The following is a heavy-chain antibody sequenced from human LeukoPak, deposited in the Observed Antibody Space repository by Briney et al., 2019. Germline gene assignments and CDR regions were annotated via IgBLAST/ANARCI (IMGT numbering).Heavy chain of an antibody. Sequence: PGGFLRLSCAASGFAFSSNWMHWVRQTPGKGLVWVSRINSGGSGTSYADSVEGRFTISRDNAKNTLYLQMNSLKGEDTAVYYCATSLGPLTEYWGQGTLVTVSS. V-gene: IGHV3-74*01. CDR1: GFAFSSNW. J-gene: IGHJ4*02. CDR3: ATSLGPLTEY. CDR2: INSGGSGT. D-gene: IGHD7-27*01.